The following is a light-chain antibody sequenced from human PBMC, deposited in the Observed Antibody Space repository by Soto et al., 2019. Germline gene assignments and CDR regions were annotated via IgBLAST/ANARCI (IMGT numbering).Light chain of an antibody. CDR2: GVS. V-gene: IGKV3-20*01. Sequence: EIVLTQSQGPLSLSPGERATLSCTASQSISGSYLAWYQQKPGQAPRVVIYGVSRRATGIPDRFSGSGSGTDFTLTISRLEPEDFAVYYCQQYDNSPLTFGGGTKVDIK. J-gene: IGKJ4*01. CDR1: QSISGSY. CDR3: QQYDNSPLT.